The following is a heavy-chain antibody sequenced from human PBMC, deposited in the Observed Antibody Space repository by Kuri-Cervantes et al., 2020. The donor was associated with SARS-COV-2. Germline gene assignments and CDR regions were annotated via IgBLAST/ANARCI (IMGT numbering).Heavy chain of an antibody. Sequence: ASVKVSCKASGYTFTAYYIHWVRQAPGQGLEWMGWINPNSGGTDYAQKFQGRVTMTGDTSISTAYIEVSRLASDDTAVYYCARASVAGTTLDYWGQGTLVTVSS. CDR3: ARASVAGTTLDY. J-gene: IGHJ4*02. V-gene: IGHV1-2*02. D-gene: IGHD6-19*01. CDR2: INPNSGGT. CDR1: GYTFTAYY.